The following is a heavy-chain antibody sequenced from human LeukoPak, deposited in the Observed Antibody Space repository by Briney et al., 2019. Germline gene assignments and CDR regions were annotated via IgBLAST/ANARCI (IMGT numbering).Heavy chain of an antibody. CDR2: MNPNSGNT. Sequence: ASVKVSCKASGYTFNGYYKHWVRQAPGQGLEWMGWMNPNSGNTGYAQKFQGRVTMTRNTSISTAYMELSSLRSEDTAVYYCARASIAAAGPQDYYYYYYMDVWGKGTTVTISS. CDR1: GYTFNGYY. V-gene: IGHV1-8*02. CDR3: ARASIAAAGPQDYYYYYYMDV. J-gene: IGHJ6*03. D-gene: IGHD6-13*01.